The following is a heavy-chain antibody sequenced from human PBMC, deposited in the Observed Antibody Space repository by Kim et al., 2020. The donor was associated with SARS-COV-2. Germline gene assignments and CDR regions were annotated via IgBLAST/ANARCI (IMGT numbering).Heavy chain of an antibody. V-gene: IGHV3-73*01. D-gene: IGHD1-1*01. J-gene: IGHJ3*01. CDR2: IRSKGNSYAT. CDR1: GFTFSDSG. CDR3: SITPGSTLAFDV. Sequence: GGSLRLSCAASGFTFSDSGMGWVRQAPGKGLEWVARIRSKGNSYATADSVTGRCMITSSSYESKRMLHLQRKSLKTEDVYHYECSITPGSTLAFDVCVQG.